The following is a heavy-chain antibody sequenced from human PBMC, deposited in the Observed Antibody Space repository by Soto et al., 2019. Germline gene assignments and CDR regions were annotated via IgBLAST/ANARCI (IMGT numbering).Heavy chain of an antibody. CDR3: TTNYESETYSGKYAIEY. Sequence: EVQLLESGGGLVQPGGSLRLSCAASGFTFSSYVMSWVRQAPGKGLQWVSAISGSGGSTYYADSVKGRFTISRDKSKNTLYLQMNNLRAEDTAVYYCTTNYESETYSGKYAIEYWGQGTLGSVST. J-gene: IGHJ4*02. D-gene: IGHD1-26*01. CDR2: ISGSGGST. V-gene: IGHV3-23*01. CDR1: GFTFSSYV.